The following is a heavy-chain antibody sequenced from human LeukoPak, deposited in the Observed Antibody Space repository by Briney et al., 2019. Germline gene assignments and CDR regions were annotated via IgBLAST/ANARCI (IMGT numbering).Heavy chain of an antibody. CDR3: ARAGYDYVWGSAVDY. CDR2: INWNGGST. J-gene: IGHJ4*02. Sequence: SGGSLRLSCAASGFTFDDYGMSWVRQAPGKGLEWVSGINWNGGSTGYADSVKGRFTISRDNAKNSLYLQMNSLRAEDTALYYCARAGYDYVWGSAVDYWGQGTLVTVSS. V-gene: IGHV3-20*04. CDR1: GFTFDDYG. D-gene: IGHD3-16*01.